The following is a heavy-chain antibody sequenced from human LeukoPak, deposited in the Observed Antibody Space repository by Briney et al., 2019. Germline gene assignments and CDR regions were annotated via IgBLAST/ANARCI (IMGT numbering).Heavy chain of an antibody. CDR2: IYSDGSR. D-gene: IGHD5-18*01. CDR3: AKDRGALVDTGTLNY. V-gene: IGHV3-53*01. CDR1: GLSVSSNC. Sequence: GGSLRLSCASTGLSVSSNCMTWVRQARGKGLEWVSVIYSDGSRHYSDSVKGRFTVSRDNSKNTLYLQMNSLRAEDTAVYYCAKDRGALVDTGTLNYWGRGNLVTVSS. J-gene: IGHJ4*02.